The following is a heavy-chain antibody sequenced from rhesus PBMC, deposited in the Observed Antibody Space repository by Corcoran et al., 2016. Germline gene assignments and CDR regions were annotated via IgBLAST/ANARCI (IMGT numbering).Heavy chain of an antibody. CDR1: GGSISSSY. CDR3: ARGYSYSY. J-gene: IGHJ4*01. CDR2: IYGSGSST. Sequence: QLQLQESGPGLVKPSETLSVTCAVSGGSISSSYWSWIRQAPRKGLEWIGYIYGSGSSTTYNPTLKSRVTLSLDTSNNQLSLKLSSVTTADTAVYYCARGYSYSYWGQGVLVTVSS. V-gene: IGHV4-169*01. D-gene: IGHD5-36*02.